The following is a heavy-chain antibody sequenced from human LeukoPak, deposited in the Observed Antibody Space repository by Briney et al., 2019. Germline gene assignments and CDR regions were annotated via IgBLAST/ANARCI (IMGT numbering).Heavy chain of an antibody. J-gene: IGHJ3*02. CDR1: GDSFSSNSAA. D-gene: IGHD1-14*01. Sequence: SQTLSLTCAISGDSFSSNSAAWTWLRPSPSRGLEWLGRTYYRSKWYNDYAVSVKSRITINPDTSKNQFSLQLNSVTPEDTAVYYCARVRHGPEAFDIWGQGTMVTVSS. CDR3: ARVRHGPEAFDI. CDR2: TYYRSKWYN. V-gene: IGHV6-1*01.